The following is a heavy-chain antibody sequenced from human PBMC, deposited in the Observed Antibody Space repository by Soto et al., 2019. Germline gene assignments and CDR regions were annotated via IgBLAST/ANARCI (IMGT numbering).Heavy chain of an antibody. CDR3: ASGIDGDCYNLAVFAY. CDR2: IIPIFGTT. V-gene: IGHV1-69*12. J-gene: IGHJ4*02. D-gene: IGHD2-21*01. CDR1: GGTFSSYA. Sequence: QVQLVQSGAEVKKPGSSVKVSCKASGGTFSSYAISWVRQAPGQGLEWMGGIIPIFGTTNYAQKFQGRVTITADVSTSTAYMELSSLRSEDTAVYFCASGIDGDCYNLAVFAYWGQGTLVTVSS.